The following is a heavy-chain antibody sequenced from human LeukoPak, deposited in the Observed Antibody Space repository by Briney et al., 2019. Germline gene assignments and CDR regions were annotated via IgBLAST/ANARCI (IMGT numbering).Heavy chain of an antibody. CDR3: ASLDVEPAADY. CDR2: IKQDGSEQ. CDR1: GFTFSSYW. J-gene: IGHJ4*02. D-gene: IGHD2-2*01. V-gene: IGHV3-7*01. Sequence: GGSLRLSCAASGFTFSSYWMSWVRQAPGKGLEWVANIKQDGSEQYYVDSVKSRFTISRDNAKNSLYLQMNSLRAEDTAVYYCASLDVEPAADYWGQETLVTVSS.